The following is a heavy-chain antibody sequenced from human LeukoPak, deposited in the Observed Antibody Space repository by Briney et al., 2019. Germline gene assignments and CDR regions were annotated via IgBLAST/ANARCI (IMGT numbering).Heavy chain of an antibody. D-gene: IGHD4-23*01. V-gene: IGHV3-53*01. CDR2: IYSGGST. J-gene: IGHJ4*02. CDR3: ATSRWYANFDY. CDR1: GFTVSTNY. Sequence: GGSLRLSCAASGFTVSTNYMSWVRQAPGKGLEWVSVIYSGGSTYYADSVKGRFTISRDNSKNTLYLQMNSLRAEDTAVYYCATSRWYANFDYWGQGALVTVSS.